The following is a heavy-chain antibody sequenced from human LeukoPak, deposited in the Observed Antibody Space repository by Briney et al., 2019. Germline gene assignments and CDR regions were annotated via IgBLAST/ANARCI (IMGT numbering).Heavy chain of an antibody. V-gene: IGHV4-39*07. J-gene: IGHJ4*02. CDR1: GGSISSSSYY. CDR3: ARGESPITMIVVAFDY. D-gene: IGHD3-22*01. Sequence: SSETLSLTCTVSGGSISSSSYYWGWIRQPPGKGLEWIGSIYYSGSTYYNPSLKSRVTISVDTSKNQFSLKLSSVTAADTAVYYCARGESPITMIVVAFDYWGQGTLVTVSS. CDR2: IYYSGST.